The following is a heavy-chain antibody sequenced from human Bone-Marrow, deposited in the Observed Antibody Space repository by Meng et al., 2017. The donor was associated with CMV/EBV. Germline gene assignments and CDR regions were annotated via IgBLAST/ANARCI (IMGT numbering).Heavy chain of an antibody. Sequence: ASVKVSCKPSGYTFTNYNINWVRQAPGQGLEWMGWISGYNGNTNYAQKVQGRVTMTTDTSTSTAYMELRSLRSDDTAVYYCARGRLGYYDFWSGYYPYYYGMDVWGQGTTVTVSS. CDR2: ISGYNGNT. CDR3: ARGRLGYYDFWSGYYPYYYGMDV. J-gene: IGHJ6*02. CDR1: GYTFTNYN. D-gene: IGHD3-3*01. V-gene: IGHV1-18*01.